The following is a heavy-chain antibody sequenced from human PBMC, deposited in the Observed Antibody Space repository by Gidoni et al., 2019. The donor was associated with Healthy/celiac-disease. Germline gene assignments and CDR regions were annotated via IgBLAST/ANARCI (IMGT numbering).Heavy chain of an antibody. D-gene: IGHD3-22*01. CDR1: GFSLSPSGVG. Sequence: QITLKESGPTLVKPTQTLTLTCTFSGFSLSPSGVGVGWIRQPPGKALEWLALIYWDDDKRYSPSLKSRLTITKDTSKNQVVLTMTNMDPVDTATYYCAHAFYYYDSSGYYLPFDYWGQGTLVTVSS. J-gene: IGHJ4*02. CDR3: AHAFYYYDSSGYYLPFDY. CDR2: IYWDDDK. V-gene: IGHV2-5*02.